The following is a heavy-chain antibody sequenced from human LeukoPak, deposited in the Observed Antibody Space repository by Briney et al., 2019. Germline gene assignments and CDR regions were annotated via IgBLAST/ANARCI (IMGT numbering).Heavy chain of an antibody. D-gene: IGHD2-15*01. CDR1: GGSFSGYY. J-gene: IGHJ4*02. CDR3: ARDEGDGSYFDN. V-gene: IGHV4-34*01. CDR2: INHSGST. Sequence: SETLSLTCAVYGGSFSGYYWSWIRQPPGKGLEWIGEINHSGSTNYNPSLKSRVTISVDTSKNQFSLKLSSVTAADTAVYYCARDEGDGSYFDNWGQGTLVTVSS.